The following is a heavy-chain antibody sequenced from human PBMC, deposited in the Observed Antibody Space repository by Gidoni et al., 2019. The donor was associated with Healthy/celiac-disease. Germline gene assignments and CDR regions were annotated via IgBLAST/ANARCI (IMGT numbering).Heavy chain of an antibody. V-gene: IGHV4-59*12. CDR3: ARDRGEATFAFNI. CDR1: GGSISSYY. D-gene: IGHD5-12*01. Sequence: QVQLQESGTGLVKPSETLSLTCTGSGGSISSYYWSWLRQPPGKGLEWIGYINYSGSTNYKPSLKSRVTISVDTSKNQFSLKLTSVTAADTAVYYCARDRGEATFAFNIWGQGTMVTVSS. CDR2: INYSGST. J-gene: IGHJ3*02.